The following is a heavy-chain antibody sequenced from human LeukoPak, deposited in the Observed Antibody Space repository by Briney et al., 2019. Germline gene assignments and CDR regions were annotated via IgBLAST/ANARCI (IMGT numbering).Heavy chain of an antibody. CDR1: GGSISSYY. CDR2: IYTSGST. CDR3: ARDLSSSSSRGYFDY. Sequence: SETLSLTCTVSGGSISSYYWSWIRQPAGKGLEWIGRIYTSGSTNYNPSLKSRVTMSVDTSKNRFSLKLSSVTAADTAVYYCARDLSSSSSRGYFDYWGQGTLVTVSS. V-gene: IGHV4-4*07. J-gene: IGHJ4*02. D-gene: IGHD6-13*01.